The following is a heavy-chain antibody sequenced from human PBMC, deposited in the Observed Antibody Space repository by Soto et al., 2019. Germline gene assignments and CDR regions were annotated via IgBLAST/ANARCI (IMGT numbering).Heavy chain of an antibody. D-gene: IGHD3-10*01. Sequence: PGGSLRLSCAASGLTFSSYSMNWVRQAPGKGLEWVSYISSSSSTIYYADSVKGRFTISRDDAKNSLYLQMNSLRDEDTAVYYCAREELDYYGMDVWGQGTTVTVSS. V-gene: IGHV3-48*02. CDR3: AREELDYYGMDV. J-gene: IGHJ6*02. CDR1: GLTFSSYS. CDR2: ISSSSSTI.